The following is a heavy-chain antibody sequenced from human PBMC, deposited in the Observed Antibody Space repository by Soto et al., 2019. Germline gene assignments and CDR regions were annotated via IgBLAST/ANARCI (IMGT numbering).Heavy chain of an antibody. CDR1: GGSISSGDYY. J-gene: IGHJ4*02. D-gene: IGHD6-19*01. CDR3: AKELGSSGWYTYFGY. CDR2: IYYSGST. Sequence: SETLSLTCTVSGGSISSGDYYWSWIRQPPGKGLEWIGYIYYSGSTYYNPSLKSRVTISVDTSKNQFSLKLSSVTAADTAVYYCAKELGSSGWYTYFGYWGQGTLVTVSS. V-gene: IGHV4-30-4*01.